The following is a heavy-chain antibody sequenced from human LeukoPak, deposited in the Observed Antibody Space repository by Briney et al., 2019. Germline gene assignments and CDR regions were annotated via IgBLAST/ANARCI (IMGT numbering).Heavy chain of an antibody. CDR3: ARDLGVTMVRRMRPTYYFDY. Sequence: GASVKVSCKASEYTFTAYYMHWVRQAPGQGLEWMGWINPNSGGTNYAQKFQGRVTMTRDTSISTAYMELSRLRSDDTAVYYCARDLGVTMVRRMRPTYYFDYWGQGTLVTVSS. D-gene: IGHD3-10*01. CDR1: EYTFTAYY. CDR2: INPNSGGT. V-gene: IGHV1-2*02. J-gene: IGHJ4*02.